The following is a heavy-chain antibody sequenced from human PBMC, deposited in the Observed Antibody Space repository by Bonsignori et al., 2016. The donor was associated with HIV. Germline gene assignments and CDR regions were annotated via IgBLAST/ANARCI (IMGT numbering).Heavy chain of an antibody. V-gene: IGHV1-69*11. CDR2: IVVTLQKT. Sequence: QVQLVQSGAEVKKPGSSVKVSCKASGDTFRSYVIAWVRQAPGQRLEWMGRIVVTLQKTHYAEKFQGRVAISADEGTNTAHMELFSLTSDDTAVYYCARDLRGMSNHFDNWGPGNPGHRLL. CDR3: ARDLRGMSNHFDN. CDR1: GDTFRSYV. D-gene: IGHD6-13*01. J-gene: IGHJ4*02.